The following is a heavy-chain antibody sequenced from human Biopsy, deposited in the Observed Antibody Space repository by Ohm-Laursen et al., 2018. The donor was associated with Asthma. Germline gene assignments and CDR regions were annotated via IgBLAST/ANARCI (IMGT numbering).Heavy chain of an antibody. CDR2: LIPVLGTP. CDR3: ARRYSGSDRIVYYYSGLEV. V-gene: IGHV1-69*13. D-gene: IGHD5-12*01. Sequence: ASVKVSCKASGDSFSNYAISWVRQAPGQGLAWMGGLIPVLGTPDHAQMFEGRVTITADESTSTAYMELSSLSSEDTSVYYCARRYSGSDRIVYYYSGLEVWGQGTTVTVSS. CDR1: GDSFSNYA. J-gene: IGHJ6*02.